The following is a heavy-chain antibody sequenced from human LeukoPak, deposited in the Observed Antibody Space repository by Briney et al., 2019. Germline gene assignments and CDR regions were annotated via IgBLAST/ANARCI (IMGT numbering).Heavy chain of an antibody. CDR3: ARELGIVVVPAARLGYYFDY. J-gene: IGHJ4*02. CDR1: GGTFSSYT. CDR2: IIPILGIA. V-gene: IGHV1-69*04. D-gene: IGHD2-2*01. Sequence: SVKVSCKASGGTFSSYTISWVRQAPGQGLEWMGRIIPILGIANYAQKFQGRVTITADKSTSTGYMELSSLRSEDTAVYYCARELGIVVVPAARLGYYFDYWGQGTLVTVSS.